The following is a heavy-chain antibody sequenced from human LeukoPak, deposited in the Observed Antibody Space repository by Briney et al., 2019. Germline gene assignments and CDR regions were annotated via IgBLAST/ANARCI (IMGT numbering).Heavy chain of an antibody. V-gene: IGHV3-23*01. CDR2: VSGSGISGSGGSM. J-gene: IGHJ4*02. CDR1: GFTFSTYA. D-gene: IGHD2-21*01. CDR3: AKRSLTYCGGDSWGGGFDY. Sequence: GGSLRPSCAASGFTFSTYAMSWVRQAPGKGLEWVSDVSGSGISGSGGSMYYADSVKGRFTISRDNSKNTVYLQMSSLRAEDTGVYYCAKRSLTYCGGDSWGGGFDYWGQGTLVTVSS.